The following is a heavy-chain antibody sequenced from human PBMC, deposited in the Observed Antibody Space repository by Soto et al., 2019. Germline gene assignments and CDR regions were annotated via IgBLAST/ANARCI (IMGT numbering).Heavy chain of an antibody. CDR3: AKDIGAAGTHLPYFDY. CDR1: GFTFDDYA. J-gene: IGHJ4*02. D-gene: IGHD6-13*01. CDR2: ISWNSGSI. Sequence: GGSLRLSCAASGFTFDDYAMHWVRQAPGKGLEWVSGISWNSGSIGYADSVKGRFTISRDNAKNSLYLQMNSLRAEDTALYYCAKDIGAAGTHLPYFDYWGQGTLVTVSS. V-gene: IGHV3-9*01.